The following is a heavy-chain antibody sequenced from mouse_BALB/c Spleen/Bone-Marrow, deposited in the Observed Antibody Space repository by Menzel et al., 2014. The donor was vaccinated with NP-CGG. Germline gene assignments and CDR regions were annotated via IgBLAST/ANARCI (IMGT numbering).Heavy chain of an antibody. CDR1: GFDFSRYW. D-gene: IGHD1-1*01. V-gene: IGHV4-1*02. J-gene: IGHJ1*01. CDR2: INPDSSTI. Sequence: EVQLVESGGGLVQPGGSLKLSCAASGFDFSRYWMSWVRQAPGKGLEWIGEINPDSSTINYTPSLKDKFIISRDNAKNTLYLQMSKVRSEDTALYYCARLNYYGNLFVWGAGATVTVSS. CDR3: ARLNYYGNLFV.